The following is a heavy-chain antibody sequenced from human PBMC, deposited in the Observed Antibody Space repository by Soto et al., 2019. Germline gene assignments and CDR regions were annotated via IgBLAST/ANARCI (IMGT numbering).Heavy chain of an antibody. V-gene: IGHV1-69*13. D-gene: IGHD3-10*01. CDR3: ATPTPLRGAMITNINFDF. CDR1: GGTFISYA. Sequence: SVKVSCKASGGTFISYAISWVRQAPGQGLEWMGGIIPIFGTANYAQKFQGRVTITADESTSTAYMELSSLRSDDTAVYYCATPTPLRGAMITNINFDFWGQGTPVTVSS. J-gene: IGHJ4*02. CDR2: IIPIFGTA.